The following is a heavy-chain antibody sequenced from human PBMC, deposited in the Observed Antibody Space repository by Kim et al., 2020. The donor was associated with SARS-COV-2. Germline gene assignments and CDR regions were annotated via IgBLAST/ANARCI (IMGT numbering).Heavy chain of an antibody. CDR2: INPSVGDT. CDR3: AVLSGSLFDY. V-gene: IGHV1-46*01. D-gene: IGHD3-10*01. Sequence: ASVKVSCKASGYSFTSYYFHWVRQAPGQGLEWMGFINPSVGDTTYAQQFQGRLAMTRDTSTSTVFLEVSSLRSEDTAVYYCAVLSGSLFDYWGQETQVTVSS. CDR1: GYSFTSYY. J-gene: IGHJ4*02.